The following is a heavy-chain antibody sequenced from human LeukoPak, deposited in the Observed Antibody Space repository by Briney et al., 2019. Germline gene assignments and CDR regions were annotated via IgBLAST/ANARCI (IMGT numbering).Heavy chain of an antibody. CDR1: GFTVSSNY. V-gene: IGHV3-53*01. CDR2: IYSAGST. J-gene: IGHJ4*01. D-gene: IGHD2-21*01. Sequence: GGSLRLSCAASGFTVSSNYMSWVRQAPGKGLEWVLIIYSAGSTYYADSVKGRFTISRDNSKNTLYLQMNSLRAEDTAVYYCASSYCGGTLCYDHYWGHGTLVTVSS. CDR3: ASSYCGGTLCYDHY.